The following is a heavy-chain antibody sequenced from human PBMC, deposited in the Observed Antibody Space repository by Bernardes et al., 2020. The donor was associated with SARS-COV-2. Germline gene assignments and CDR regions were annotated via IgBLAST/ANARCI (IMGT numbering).Heavy chain of an antibody. CDR3: ASGGYGDYGVDWFDP. V-gene: IGHV3-33*01. Sequence: GGSLRLSCAASGFTFSSYGMHWVRQAPGKGLEWVAVIWYDGSNKYYADSVKGRFTISRDNSKNTLYLQMNSLRAEDTAVYYCASGGYGDYGVDWFDPWGQGTLVTVSS. CDR1: GFTFSSYG. J-gene: IGHJ5*02. D-gene: IGHD4-17*01. CDR2: IWYDGSNK.